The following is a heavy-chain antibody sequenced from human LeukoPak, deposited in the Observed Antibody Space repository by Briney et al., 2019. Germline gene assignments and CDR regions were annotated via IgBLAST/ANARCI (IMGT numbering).Heavy chain of an antibody. J-gene: IGHJ4*02. Sequence: GGSLRLSCAASGFTFSCYAMSWVRQAPGKGLEWVSAISGSGGSTYYADSVKGRFTISRDNSKNTLYLQMNSLRAEDTAVYYCASVSHSSSWYPYYFDYWGQGTLVTVSS. CDR3: ASVSHSSSWYPYYFDY. CDR2: ISGSGGST. CDR1: GFTFSCYA. D-gene: IGHD6-13*01. V-gene: IGHV3-23*01.